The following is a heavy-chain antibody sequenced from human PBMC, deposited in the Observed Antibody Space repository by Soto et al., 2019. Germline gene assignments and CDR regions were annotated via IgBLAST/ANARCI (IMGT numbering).Heavy chain of an antibody. D-gene: IGHD5-12*01. CDR3: AVAGPDVATTDPYYFYYYMDV. CDR1: GFTFSDYY. Sequence: GGSLRLSCAASGFTFSDYYMSWIRQATGKGLEWVSYISSSGSTIYYAESVKGRFTTSRDNPKNSMYLQMKSLRAEDTTVYYCAVAGPDVATTDPYYFYYYMDVWGKGTTVTVSS. V-gene: IGHV3-11*01. J-gene: IGHJ6*03. CDR2: ISSSGSTI.